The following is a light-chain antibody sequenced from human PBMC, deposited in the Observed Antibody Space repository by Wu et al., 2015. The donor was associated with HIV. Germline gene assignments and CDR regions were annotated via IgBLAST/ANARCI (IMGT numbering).Light chain of an antibody. CDR2: GAS. J-gene: IGKJ1*01. CDR1: QSVSSSY. V-gene: IGKV3-20*01. CDR3: QQYGSSPTT. Sequence: EIVLTQSPGTLSLSPGERATLSYRASQSVSSSYLAWYQQKPGQAPRLLIYGASNRATGIPDRFSGSGSGTDFTLTISRLEPEDFAVYYCQQYGSSPTTFGQGTKVEIK.